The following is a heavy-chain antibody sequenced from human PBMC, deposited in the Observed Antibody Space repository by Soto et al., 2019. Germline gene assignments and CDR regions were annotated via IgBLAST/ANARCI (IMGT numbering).Heavy chain of an antibody. Sequence: GGSLRLSCAASGFTFSSYWMSWVRQAPGKGLEWVANIKQDGSEKYYVDSVKGRFPISRDNATNSLYLQMNSLRAEDTAVSYCAPASDFWSGYYYWGQGTLVTVSS. CDR3: APASDFWSGYYY. CDR1: GFTFSSYW. D-gene: IGHD3-3*01. CDR2: IKQDGSEK. V-gene: IGHV3-7*05. J-gene: IGHJ4*02.